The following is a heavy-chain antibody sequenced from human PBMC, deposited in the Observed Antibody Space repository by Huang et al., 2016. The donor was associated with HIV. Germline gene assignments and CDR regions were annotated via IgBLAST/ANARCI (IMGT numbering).Heavy chain of an antibody. CDR3: ARAPATHSVFFY. CDR1: GASIRSGGYY. J-gene: IGHJ4*02. V-gene: IGHV4-30-4*08. Sequence: QVQLQESGPGLVKPSQTLSLTCTVSGASIRSGGYYWTWIRQSPAKGLEWIGYIYDSGGSDYNPSLKSRVSISIDAFKNRVSLKVKSVTVADTAVYYCARAPATHSVFFYWGQGTLVTVSA. D-gene: IGHD3-3*01. CDR2: IYDSGGS.